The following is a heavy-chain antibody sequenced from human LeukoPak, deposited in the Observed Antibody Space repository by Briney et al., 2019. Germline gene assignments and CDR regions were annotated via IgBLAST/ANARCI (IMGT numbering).Heavy chain of an antibody. CDR1: GFTFSGYS. CDR3: SAPPNHYDSSGSKRDY. CDR2: ISSRSGTI. V-gene: IGHV3-48*02. J-gene: IGHJ4*02. D-gene: IGHD3-22*01. Sequence: GGSLRLSCAASGFTFSGYSMNWVRQAPRKGLEWVSYISSRSGTIYYADSVKGRFTISRDNAKNSLYLQMNSLRDEDTAVYYCSAPPNHYDSSGSKRDYWGQGTLVTVSS.